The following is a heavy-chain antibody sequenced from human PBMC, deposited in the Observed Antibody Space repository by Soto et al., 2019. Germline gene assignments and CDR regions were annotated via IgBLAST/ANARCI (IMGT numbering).Heavy chain of an antibody. Sequence: QVQLVQSGAEVKKPGASVKVSCKASGYTFTNFGISWVRQAPGQGLEWMGWISPYNGNTSYAQKFQGRATMTTDTSTSTPYMEVRSLRFDDSAVYYCGRGVTPIDYWGQGTLVTVSS. CDR1: GYTFTNFG. J-gene: IGHJ4*02. CDR3: GRGVTPIDY. CDR2: ISPYNGNT. V-gene: IGHV1-18*01. D-gene: IGHD2-21*02.